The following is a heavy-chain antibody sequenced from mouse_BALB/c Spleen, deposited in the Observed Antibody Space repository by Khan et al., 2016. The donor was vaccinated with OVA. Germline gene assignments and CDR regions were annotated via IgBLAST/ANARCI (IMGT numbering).Heavy chain of an antibody. Sequence: EVMLVESGGDLVKPGGSLKLSCAASGFTFSSYGMSWVRQTPDKRLEWVATISSDGSYTYYPDSVKGRFTISRDNVKNTLYLQMSSLESEDTAMYYCASHLTGSFAYWGQGTLVTVSA. D-gene: IGHD4-1*01. CDR2: ISSDGSYT. CDR3: ASHLTGSFAY. J-gene: IGHJ3*01. V-gene: IGHV5-6*02. CDR1: GFTFSSYG.